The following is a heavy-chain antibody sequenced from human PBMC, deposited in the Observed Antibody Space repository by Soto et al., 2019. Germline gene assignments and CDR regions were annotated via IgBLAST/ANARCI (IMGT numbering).Heavy chain of an antibody. Sequence: GGSLRLCCAASGFTFSSYAMSWVRQAPGKGLEWVSAISGSGGSTYYADSVQGRFTISRDNSKNTLSLQMSSLTADDTAIYYCVREGRGSFAFRGRGTIVIVSS. CDR2: ISGSGGST. D-gene: IGHD5-12*01. CDR1: GFTFSSYA. CDR3: VREGRGSFAF. V-gene: IGHV3-23*01. J-gene: IGHJ2*01.